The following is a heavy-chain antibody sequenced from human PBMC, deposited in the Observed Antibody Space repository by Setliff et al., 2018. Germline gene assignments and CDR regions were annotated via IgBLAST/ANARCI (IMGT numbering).Heavy chain of an antibody. Sequence: PGGSLRLSCAASGFTFSSYAMHWVRQAPGKGLEWVSMISGSAQTTYYADSVKGRFTISRDNSKNTLYLQMNSLRAEDTAVYYCAKEALLWFGELSDAFDIWGQGTMVTVPS. CDR2: ISGSAQTT. J-gene: IGHJ3*02. V-gene: IGHV3-23*01. CDR1: GFTFSSYA. CDR3: AKEALLWFGELSDAFDI. D-gene: IGHD3-10*01.